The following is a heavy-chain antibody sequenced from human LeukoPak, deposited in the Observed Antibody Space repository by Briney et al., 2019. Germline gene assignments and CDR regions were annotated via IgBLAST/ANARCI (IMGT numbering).Heavy chain of an antibody. CDR3: ARASGSDY. J-gene: IGHJ4*02. Sequence: ASVKVSCKASGYTFTSYYMHWVRQAPGQGLEWMGWINTNTENPTYAQGFTGRFVFSLDTSVSTAYLQISSLKAEDTAVYYCARASGSDYWGQGTLVTVSS. V-gene: IGHV7-4-1*02. CDR1: GYTFTSYY. CDR2: INTNTENP. D-gene: IGHD7-27*01.